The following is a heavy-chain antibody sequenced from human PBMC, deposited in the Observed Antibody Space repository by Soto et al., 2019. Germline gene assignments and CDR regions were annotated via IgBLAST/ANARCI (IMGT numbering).Heavy chain of an antibody. J-gene: IGHJ1*01. CDR3: ARDPGGTNYSFTT. CDR2: MWFDGSKQ. Sequence: QVQLVESGGGVVQPGRSLRLSCVTSGFSFSRYGFHWVRQAPGKGLEWVAVMWFDGSKQYYVDSVKGRFTISRDNSKNPFYLKINGLRAADTVWYYCARDPGGTNYSFTTGGRGALV. V-gene: IGHV3-33*01. CDR1: GFSFSRYG. D-gene: IGHD1-26*01.